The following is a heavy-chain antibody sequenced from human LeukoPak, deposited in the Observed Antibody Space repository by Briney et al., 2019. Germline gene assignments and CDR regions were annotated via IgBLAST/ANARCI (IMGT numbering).Heavy chain of an antibody. D-gene: IGHD6-13*01. CDR2: VYYSGNT. CDR3: ARAVTSSSSWYKWVNWFDP. Sequence: SETLSLTCTVSGGSISSSNYYWGWIRQPPGKGLECIGSVYYSGNTYYNPSLKSRVTISVDTSKNQFSLKLSSVTAADTAVYYCARAVTSSSSWYKWVNWFDPWGQGALVTVSS. J-gene: IGHJ5*02. V-gene: IGHV4-39*07. CDR1: GGSISSSNYY.